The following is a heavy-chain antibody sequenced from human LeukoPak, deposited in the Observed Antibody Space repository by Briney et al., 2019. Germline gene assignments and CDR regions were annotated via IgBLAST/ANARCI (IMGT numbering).Heavy chain of an antibody. D-gene: IGHD3-10*01. V-gene: IGHV4-59*01. CDR3: ARDVDYGSGSYYKDSNWFDP. J-gene: IGHJ5*02. Sequence: SSETLSLTCTVSGGSISSYYWSWIRQPPGKGLEWIGYINYSGSTNYNPSLKSRVTISVDTSKNQFSLKLSSVTAADTAVYYCARDVDYGSGSYYKDSNWFDPWGQGTLVTVSS. CDR2: INYSGST. CDR1: GGSISSYY.